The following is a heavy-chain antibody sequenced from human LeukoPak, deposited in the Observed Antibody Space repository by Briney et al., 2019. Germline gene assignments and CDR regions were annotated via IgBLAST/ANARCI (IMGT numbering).Heavy chain of an antibody. CDR2: IYKGGTT. CDR1: GFPFCSYY. CDR3: ARGSGDILTGSSGMDV. D-gene: IGHD3-9*01. V-gene: IGHV3-53*01. J-gene: IGHJ6*02. Sequence: GGSLRLSCEASGFPFCSYYLTWVRQAPGKGLEWVSAIYKGGTTYYADSVNGRFPVSRDNSKNSFSLQMNSLSADDTAVYYCARGSGDILTGSSGMDVWGQGTTVTVSS.